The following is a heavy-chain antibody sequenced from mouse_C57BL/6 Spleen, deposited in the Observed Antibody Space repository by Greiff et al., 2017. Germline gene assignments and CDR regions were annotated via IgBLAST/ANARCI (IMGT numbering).Heavy chain of an antibody. CDR2: IYPGDGDT. D-gene: IGHD2-3*01. V-gene: IGHV1-80*01. Sequence: VQLQQSGAELVKPGASVKISCKASGYAFSSYWMNWVKQRPGKGLEWIGKIYPGDGDTNYNGKFKGKATLTADKSSSTAYMQLSSLTSEDSAVDFWARAPMIYDHFLFAYRGPGTFVTVSA. J-gene: IGHJ3*01. CDR3: ARAPMIYDHFLFAY. CDR1: GYAFSSYW.